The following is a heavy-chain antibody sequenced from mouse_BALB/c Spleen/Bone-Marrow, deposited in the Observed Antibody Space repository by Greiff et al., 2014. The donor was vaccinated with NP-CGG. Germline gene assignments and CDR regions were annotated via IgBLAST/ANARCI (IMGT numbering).Heavy chain of an antibody. CDR3: ANYYYGSSLFAY. D-gene: IGHD1-1*01. CDR1: GFNIKDTY. Sequence: VQLKQSGVELVKPGASVKLSCTASGFNIKDTYMHWVKQRPEQGLEWIGRIDPANGNTKYDPKFQGKATITADTSSNTAYLQLSSLTSEDTAVYYCANYYYGSSLFAYGGQGALVTVSA. J-gene: IGHJ3*01. V-gene: IGHV14-3*02. CDR2: IDPANGNT.